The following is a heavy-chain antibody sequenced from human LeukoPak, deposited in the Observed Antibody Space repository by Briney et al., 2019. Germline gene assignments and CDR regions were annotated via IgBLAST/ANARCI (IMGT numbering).Heavy chain of an antibody. V-gene: IGHV4-59*08. CDR1: GGAISSYY. J-gene: IGHJ4*02. D-gene: IGHD4-17*01. CDR3: ARSGLRRSFDY. Sequence: SETLSLTCTVSGGAISSYYWRWMRQPPGKGLEWIGYIYYSGSTNYNPSLKSRVTISVDTSKNQFSLKLSSVTAADTAVYYCARSGLRRSFDYWGQGTLVTVSS. CDR2: IYYSGST.